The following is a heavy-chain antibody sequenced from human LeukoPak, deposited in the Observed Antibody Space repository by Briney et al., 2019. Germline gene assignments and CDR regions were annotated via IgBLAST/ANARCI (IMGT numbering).Heavy chain of an antibody. CDR3: VSHSDPLTTYSFDY. V-gene: IGHV3-53*01. Sequence: PGGSLRLSCAASGFIVGSSYTSWVRQAPGKGLEWVSIIHSGGNTYHADSVKGRFTISRDNSKNTLPLQMNSLRAEDTALYYCVSHSDPLTTYSFDYWGQGTLVTVSS. CDR1: GFIVGSSY. J-gene: IGHJ4*02. D-gene: IGHD3-9*01. CDR2: IHSGGNT.